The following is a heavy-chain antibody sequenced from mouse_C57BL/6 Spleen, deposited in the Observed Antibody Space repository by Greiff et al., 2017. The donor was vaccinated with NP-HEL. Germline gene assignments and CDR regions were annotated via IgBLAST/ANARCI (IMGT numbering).Heavy chain of an antibody. D-gene: IGHD5-5*01. CDR2: IDPEDGET. J-gene: IGHJ4*01. CDR1: GFNIKDYY. V-gene: IGHV14-2*01. CDR3: ARDYPYAMDY. Sequence: DVQLQEFGAELVKPGASVKFSCTASGFNIKDYYMHGVKQRTEQGLVWIGRIDPEDGETKYAPKFQGKATITADTSSNPAYLQLSSLTSEATAVYCCARDYPYAMDYWGQGTSVTVSS.